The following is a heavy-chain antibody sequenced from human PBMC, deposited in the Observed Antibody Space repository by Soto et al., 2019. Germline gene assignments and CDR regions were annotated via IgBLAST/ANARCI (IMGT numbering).Heavy chain of an antibody. J-gene: IGHJ6*02. CDR1: GGTFSSYA. Sequence: QVQLVQSGAEVKKPGSSVKVSCKASGGTFSSYAISWVRQAPGQGLEWMGGIIPIFGTANYAQKFQGRVTITAAESTSTAYMELSSLRSEDTAVYYCARDGGSSSSLHLYYYYSGMDVWGQETTVTVS. D-gene: IGHD6-13*01. CDR2: IIPIFGTA. V-gene: IGHV1-69*01. CDR3: ARDGGSSSSLHLYYYYSGMDV.